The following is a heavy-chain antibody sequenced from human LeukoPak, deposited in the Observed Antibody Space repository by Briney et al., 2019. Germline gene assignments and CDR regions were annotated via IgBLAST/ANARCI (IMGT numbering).Heavy chain of an antibody. CDR2: ISGGGSHS. J-gene: IGHJ4*02. Sequence: GGSLRLSCAASGFAFPSYAMSWVRQAPGRGLEWIAAISGGGSHSWHADSVKGRFTISSDNSRDTLYLQMNSLRVDDTAVYYCARGSAWACHGVRCYPLDNWGQGALVTVSS. D-gene: IGHD2-8*01. V-gene: IGHV3-23*01. CDR3: ARGSAWACHGVRCYPLDN. CDR1: GFAFPSYA.